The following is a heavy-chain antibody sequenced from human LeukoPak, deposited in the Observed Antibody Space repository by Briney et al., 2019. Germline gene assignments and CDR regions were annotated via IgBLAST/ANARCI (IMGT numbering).Heavy chain of an antibody. CDR1: GGSISSYY. CDR3: TRRLSNGATLNYFDY. J-gene: IGHJ4*02. D-gene: IGHD4/OR15-4a*01. Sequence: SEALSLTCTVSGGSISSYYWSWIRQTPGKGLEWIGNIFDSGDTNYNPSLQSRVTISVDTSKKQFSLKLRSVTAADTAVYYCTRRLSNGATLNYFDYWGQGTLVTVSS. V-gene: IGHV4-59*08. CDR2: IFDSGDT.